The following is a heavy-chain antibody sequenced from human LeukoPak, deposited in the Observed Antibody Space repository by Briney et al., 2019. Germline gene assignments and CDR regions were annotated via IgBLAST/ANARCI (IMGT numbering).Heavy chain of an antibody. J-gene: IGHJ3*02. D-gene: IGHD3-22*01. V-gene: IGHV4-61*02. CDR2: IYTSGST. CDR3: ARARNYYDSSDYYYEGDAFDI. Sequence: SETLSLTCTVSGGSISSGSYYWSWIRQPAGKGLEWIGRIYTSGSTYYNPSLKSRVTISVDTSKNQFSLKLSSVTAADTAVYYCARARNYYDSSDYYYEGDAFDIWGQGTMVTVSS. CDR1: GGSISSGSYY.